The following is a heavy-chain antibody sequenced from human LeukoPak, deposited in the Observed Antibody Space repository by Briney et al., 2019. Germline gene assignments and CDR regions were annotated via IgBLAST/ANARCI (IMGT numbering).Heavy chain of an antibody. J-gene: IGHJ4*02. CDR3: ARSWMVAAPYFDD. CDR2: IYYSRST. CDR1: GGSVSSGGYY. V-gene: IGHV4-31*03. Sequence: PSQTLSLTCTVSGGSVSSGGYYWSWIRQHPGKGLEWIGYIYYSRSTYYNPSLKSRVTISVDTSKNQFSLKLSSVTAADTAVYYCARSWMVAAPYFDDWGQGTLVTVSS. D-gene: IGHD2-15*01.